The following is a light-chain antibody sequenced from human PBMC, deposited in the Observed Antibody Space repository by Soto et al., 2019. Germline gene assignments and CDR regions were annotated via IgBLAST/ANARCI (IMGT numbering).Light chain of an antibody. Sequence: QAVVTQEPSLTVSPGGTVTLTCASSTGAVTSGYYPNWFQQKPGQAPRPLIYSTSNRHSWTPARFSGSLLGDKAALTLSGVPPEDEAEYYCLLFYGGYYLFGNGTKLT. V-gene: IGLV7-43*01. J-gene: IGLJ1*01. CDR1: TGAVTSGYY. CDR2: STS. CDR3: LLFYGGYYL.